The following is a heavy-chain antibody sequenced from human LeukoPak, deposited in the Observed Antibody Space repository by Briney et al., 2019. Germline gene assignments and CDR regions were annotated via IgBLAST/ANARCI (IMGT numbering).Heavy chain of an antibody. CDR2: IYRSGTT. V-gene: IGHV4-4*02. CDR1: GGSISSTNW. J-gene: IGHJ4*02. CDR3: ARVRMVRGIISFDY. D-gene: IGHD3-10*01. Sequence: SGTLSLTCAVSGGSISSTNWWSWVRQPPGKGLEWIGEIYRSGTTNYKPSLKSRVTISLDKSRNHFSLKLNSVIAADTAVYYCARVRMVRGIISFDYWGQGTLVTVSS.